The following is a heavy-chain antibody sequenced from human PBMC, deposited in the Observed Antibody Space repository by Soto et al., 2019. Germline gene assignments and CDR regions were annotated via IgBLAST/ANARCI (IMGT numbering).Heavy chain of an antibody. CDR3: AHSVGWLQLGFDY. J-gene: IGHJ4*02. Sequence: QITFDESGPTLVKPTQNLTPARTFYWVSLRHRGVGVGLIRQPPGKDLEWLALIYWDDDKRYSPSLKSRLTITKDTSKNQVVLTMTNMDPVDTATYYCAHSVGWLQLGFDYWGQGTLVTVSS. CDR1: WVSLRHRGVG. CDR2: IYWDDDK. V-gene: IGHV2-5*02. D-gene: IGHD5-12*01.